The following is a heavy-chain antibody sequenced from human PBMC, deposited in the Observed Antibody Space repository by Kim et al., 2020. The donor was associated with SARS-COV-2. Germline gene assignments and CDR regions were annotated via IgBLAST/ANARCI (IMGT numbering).Heavy chain of an antibody. Sequence: ASVKVSCKASGYTFTSYGISWVRQAPGQGLEWMGWISAYNGNTNYAQKLQGRVTMTTDTSTSTAYMELRSLRSDDTAVYYCAMGFNDFWSGYPTYMDVWGKGTTVTVSS. CDR1: GYTFTSYG. CDR2: ISAYNGNT. V-gene: IGHV1-18*01. J-gene: IGHJ6*03. CDR3: AMGFNDFWSGYPTYMDV. D-gene: IGHD3-3*01.